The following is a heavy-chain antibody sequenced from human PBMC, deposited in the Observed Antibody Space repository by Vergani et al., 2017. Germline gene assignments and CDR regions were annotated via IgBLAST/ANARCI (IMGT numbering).Heavy chain of an antibody. CDR2: INNNGGST. CDR3: AKGGWNYLFDS. V-gene: IGHV3-23*01. CDR1: GFTFNSYA. Sequence: QLLESGGGLIQPGGSLRLSCAASGFTFNSYAMTWVRQAPGKGLEWVSGINNNGGSTYYADSVKGRFTISRDNSKNTLYLQMTDLRAEDTATYYCAKGGWNYLFDSWGQGTLVTVSS. J-gene: IGHJ5*01. D-gene: IGHD3-10*01.